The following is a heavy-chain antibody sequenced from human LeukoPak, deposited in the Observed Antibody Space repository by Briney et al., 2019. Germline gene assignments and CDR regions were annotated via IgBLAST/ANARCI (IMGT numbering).Heavy chain of an antibody. CDR1: GFTSDDYA. CDR3: ARSIAAAGMGPGRNY. Sequence: GGSLRLSCAASGFTSDDYAMHWVRQAPGKGLEWVSLISWDGGSTYYADSVKGRFTISRDNSKNSLYLQMNSLRAEDTALYYCARSIAAAGMGPGRNYWGQGTLVTVSS. J-gene: IGHJ4*02. V-gene: IGHV3-43D*03. D-gene: IGHD6-13*01. CDR2: ISWDGGST.